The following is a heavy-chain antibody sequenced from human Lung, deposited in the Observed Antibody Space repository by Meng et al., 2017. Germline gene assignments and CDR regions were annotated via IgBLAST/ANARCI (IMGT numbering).Heavy chain of an antibody. Sequence: EVHLGESGGDLVKPVGFLRLSCAASGFYFNNAWMSWVRQAPGKGLEWVGRIKSNTDGGTAEYAAPVTGRFTISRDDSKSTLYLQMSGLRIDDTGVYYCTWDDKAVSDYWGQGTLVTVSS. V-gene: IGHV3-15*01. CDR3: TWDDKAVSDY. CDR1: GFYFNNAW. D-gene: IGHD1-26*01. CDR2: IKSNTDGGTA. J-gene: IGHJ4*02.